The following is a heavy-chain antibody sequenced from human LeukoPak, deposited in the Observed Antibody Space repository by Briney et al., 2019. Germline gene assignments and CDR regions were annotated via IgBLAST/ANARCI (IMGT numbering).Heavy chain of an antibody. J-gene: IGHJ5*02. D-gene: IGHD4-17*01. Sequence: ASAKVSCKASGYTFTGYYMHWVRQAPGQGLEWMGWINPNSGGTNYAQKFQGRVTMTRDTSISTAYMELSRLRSDDTAVYYCARATVTTNWFDPWGQGTLVTVSS. CDR3: ARATVTTNWFDP. CDR2: INPNSGGT. V-gene: IGHV1-2*02. CDR1: GYTFTGYY.